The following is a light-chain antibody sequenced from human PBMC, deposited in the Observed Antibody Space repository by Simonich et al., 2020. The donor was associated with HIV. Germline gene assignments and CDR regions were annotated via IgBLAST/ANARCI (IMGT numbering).Light chain of an antibody. Sequence: DVVMTQTPLSLSVTPGQPASISCRSSQSLLHSTGYNYLDWYLQKPGQSPQLLIYLGSNRASGVPDRFSGSGSGTEYTLRISRVEAEDVGVYYCMQTLQTRTFGPGTKVDIK. J-gene: IGKJ3*01. CDR2: LGS. V-gene: IGKV2-28*01. CDR3: MQTLQTRT. CDR1: QSLLHSTGYNY.